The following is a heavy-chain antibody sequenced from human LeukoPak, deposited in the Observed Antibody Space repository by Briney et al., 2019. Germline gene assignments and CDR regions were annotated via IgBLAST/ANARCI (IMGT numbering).Heavy chain of an antibody. CDR2: IYYSGST. J-gene: IGHJ4*02. D-gene: IGHD3-22*01. CDR3: ARDYSAGRGYYDY. CDR1: GGSISSSIYY. V-gene: IGHV4-39*02. Sequence: SETLSLTCSVSGGSISSSIYYWGWIRQPPGKGLEWIGSIYYSGSTYYNPSLKSRVTISVDTSKNQFSLKLRSVTAADTAVYYCARDYSAGRGYYDYWGQGTLVTVSS.